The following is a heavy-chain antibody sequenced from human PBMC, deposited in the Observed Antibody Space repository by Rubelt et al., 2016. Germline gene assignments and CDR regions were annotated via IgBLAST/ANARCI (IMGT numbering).Heavy chain of an antibody. J-gene: IGHJ6*02. D-gene: IGHD5-24*01. CDR1: GFTFSSYW. V-gene: IGHV3-7*03. CDR2: IKQDGSEE. Sequence: EVQLVESGGGLVQPGGSLRLSCAASGFTFSSYWMSWVRQAPGKGLEWVANIKQDGSEEYYVDSVKGRFTISRDNAKNSLYRQMNSLRAEDTAVYYCAKGGDGYNPGYYYYYGMDVWGQGTTVTVSS. CDR3: AKGGDGYNPGYYYYYGMDV.